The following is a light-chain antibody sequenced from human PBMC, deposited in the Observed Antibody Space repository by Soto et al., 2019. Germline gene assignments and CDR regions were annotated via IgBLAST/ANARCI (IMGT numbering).Light chain of an antibody. CDR1: QSVSSY. CDR2: DAS. J-gene: IGKJ3*01. V-gene: IGKV3-11*01. CDR3: QQRSNWPPLT. Sequence: EIVLTQSPATLSLSPGERATLSCRASQSVSSYLAWYQQKPGQAPRLRIYDASNRATGIPARFSGSGSGTDCTLTIRSLEPEDFAVYYCQQRSNWPPLTFGPGTKVDIK.